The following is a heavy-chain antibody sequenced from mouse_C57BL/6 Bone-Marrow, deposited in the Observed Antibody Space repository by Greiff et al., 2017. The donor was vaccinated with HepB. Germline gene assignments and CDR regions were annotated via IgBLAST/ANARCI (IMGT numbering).Heavy chain of an antibody. CDR2: SRNKANGYTT. V-gene: IGHV7-1*01. CDR3: ARYNGSSYGGFFDY. CDR1: GFTFSDFY. Sequence: EVKVVESGGGLVQSGRSLRLSCATSGFTFSDFYMEWVRQAPGKGLEWIAASRNKANGYTTEYSASVKGRFTISRDNSQSILYLQMNALRAEDSATYYCARYNGSSYGGFFDYWGQGTTLTVSS. J-gene: IGHJ2*01. D-gene: IGHD1-1*01.